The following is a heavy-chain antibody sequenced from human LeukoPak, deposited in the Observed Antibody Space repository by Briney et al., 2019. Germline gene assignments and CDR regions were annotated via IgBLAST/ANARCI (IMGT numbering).Heavy chain of an antibody. V-gene: IGHV1-2*02. D-gene: IGHD2/OR15-2a*01. CDR2: IGPHSSAT. Sequence: ASVKVSCKSSGFTFTYYYIHWVRQAPGQGLEWMGYIGPHSSATSSPQGFQGRVTMTRDTSMSTAYMELTRLTSDDTAVYYCAREGNGLLSKDFDYWGQGTLVTVSS. CDR1: GFTFTYYY. J-gene: IGHJ4*02. CDR3: AREGNGLLSKDFDY.